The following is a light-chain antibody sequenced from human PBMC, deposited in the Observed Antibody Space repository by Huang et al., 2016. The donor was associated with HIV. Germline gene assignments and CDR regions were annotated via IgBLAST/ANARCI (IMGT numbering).Light chain of an antibody. CDR3: QQYDSSPIFT. Sequence: ELVLTQSPGTVSLSPGERATLSCRASQSVSSKYLAWYQQKPGQAPRPRIYGASYRATGIPDRFSGSGSGTDFTLTISRLEPEDFAVYYCQQYDSSPIFTFGPGTKVDIK. J-gene: IGKJ3*01. CDR1: QSVSSKY. CDR2: GAS. V-gene: IGKV3-20*01.